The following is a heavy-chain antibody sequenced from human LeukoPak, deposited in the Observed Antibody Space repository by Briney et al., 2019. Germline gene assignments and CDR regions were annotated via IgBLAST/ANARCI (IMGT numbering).Heavy chain of an antibody. J-gene: IGHJ5*02. CDR2: INGDGTST. CDR3: ARSDRIDP. Sequence: PGGSLRLSCAASGFTFSSYWMHWVRQVPGKGLVWVSRINGDGTSTSYADSVKGRFTITRDNAKNTLYLQMNSLRAEDTAVYYCARSDRIDPWGQGTLVTVSS. V-gene: IGHV3-74*01. CDR1: GFTFSSYW.